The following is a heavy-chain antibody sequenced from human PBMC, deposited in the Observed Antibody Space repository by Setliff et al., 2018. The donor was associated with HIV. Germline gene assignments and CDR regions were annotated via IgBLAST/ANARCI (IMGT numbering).Heavy chain of an antibody. CDR3: VRLYRGSSADEKTDS. J-gene: IGHJ4*02. V-gene: IGHV4-61*09. CDR1: GGSVNSGSFS. D-gene: IGHD3-22*01. CDR2: VHTNGFT. Sequence: PSETLSLTCAVSGGSVNSGSFSWNWIRQPAGERPEWIGHVHTNGFTNYNPSLKGRVTISLDTSRNEFSLKVTSVTAADTATYFCVRLYRGSSADEKTDSWGQGLLVTVSS.